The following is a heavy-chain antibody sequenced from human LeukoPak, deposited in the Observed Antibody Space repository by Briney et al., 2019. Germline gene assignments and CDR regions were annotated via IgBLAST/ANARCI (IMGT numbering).Heavy chain of an antibody. V-gene: IGHV3-7*03. CDR3: GKGGGLDV. CDR1: GFTFSSYW. J-gene: IGHJ6*02. D-gene: IGHD3-16*01. CDR2: INHNGNVN. Sequence: GGSLRLSCAASGFTFSSYWMNWARQAPGKGLEWVASINHNGNVNYYVDSVKGRFTISRDNAKNSLYLQMSNLRAEDTAVYFCGKGGGLDVWGQGATVTVSS.